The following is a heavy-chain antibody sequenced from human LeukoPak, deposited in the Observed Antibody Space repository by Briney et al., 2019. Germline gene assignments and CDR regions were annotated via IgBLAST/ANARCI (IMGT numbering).Heavy chain of an antibody. V-gene: IGHV4-61*09. Sequence: SQTLSLTCSVSGGSISSGRFYLNWIRQPAGTGLEWLGHVYSSGSAKYNPSLKSRVTISLDTSKNQFSLKLNSVTADDTAVYYCSRGPENPLNWYFDLWGRGTLVTVSS. J-gene: IGHJ2*01. CDR3: SRGPENPLNWYFDL. D-gene: IGHD1-14*01. CDR2: VYSSGSA. CDR1: GGSISSGRFY.